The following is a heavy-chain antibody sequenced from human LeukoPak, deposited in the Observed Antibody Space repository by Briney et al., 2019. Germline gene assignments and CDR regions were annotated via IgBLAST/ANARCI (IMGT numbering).Heavy chain of an antibody. J-gene: IGHJ3*02. CDR3: ASAYYYGSGSYYSNAFDI. D-gene: IGHD3-10*01. V-gene: IGHV5-51*01. CDR2: IYPGDSDT. CDR1: GYSFTSYW. Sequence: PGESLKISCKGSGYSFTSYWIGWVRQMPGKGLEWMGIIYPGDSDTRYSPSFQGQVTISADKSISTAYLQWSSLKASDTAMYYCASAYYYGSGSYYSNAFDIWGQGTMVTVSS.